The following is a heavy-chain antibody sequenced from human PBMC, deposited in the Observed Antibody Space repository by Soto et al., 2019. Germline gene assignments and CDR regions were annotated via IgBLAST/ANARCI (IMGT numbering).Heavy chain of an antibody. V-gene: IGHV5-51*01. CDR1: GYIFIDYW. J-gene: IGHJ4*02. Sequence: ESLKISCKASGYIFIDYWIGWVRQMPGKGLEWMGIVYPRDSDTRYSPSFQGQVTISADRSTGTAFLQWRSLKASDTALYYCARPPLPGYSIHFNSWGQGTLVTVSS. D-gene: IGHD2-15*01. CDR3: ARPPLPGYSIHFNS. CDR2: VYPRDSDT.